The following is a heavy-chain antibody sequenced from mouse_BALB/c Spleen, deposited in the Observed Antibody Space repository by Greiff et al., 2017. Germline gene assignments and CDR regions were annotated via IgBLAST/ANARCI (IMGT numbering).Heavy chain of an antibody. D-gene: IGHD2-1*01. CDR1: GFSLTSYG. Sequence: QVQLKESGPGLVAPSQSLSITCTVSGFSLTSYGVHWVRQPPGKGLEWLGVIWAGGSTNYNSALMSRLSISKDNSKSQVFLKMNSLQTDDTAMYYCAREYYGNYDAMDYWGQGTSVTVSS. V-gene: IGHV2-9*02. CDR3: AREYYGNYDAMDY. CDR2: IWAGGST. J-gene: IGHJ4*01.